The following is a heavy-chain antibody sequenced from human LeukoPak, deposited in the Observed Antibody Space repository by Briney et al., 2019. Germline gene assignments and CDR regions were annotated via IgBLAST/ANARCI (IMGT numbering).Heavy chain of an antibody. D-gene: IGHD6-13*01. CDR1: GFTFSNYW. Sequence: HPGGSLRLSCAASGFTFSNYWMSWVRQAPGKGLEWVANIKQDGSEKYYVDSVKGRFTISRDNAKNSLYPQMNSLRAEDAAVYYCASGRQLGYWGQGTLVTVSS. V-gene: IGHV3-7*01. CDR2: IKQDGSEK. J-gene: IGHJ4*02. CDR3: ASGRQLGY.